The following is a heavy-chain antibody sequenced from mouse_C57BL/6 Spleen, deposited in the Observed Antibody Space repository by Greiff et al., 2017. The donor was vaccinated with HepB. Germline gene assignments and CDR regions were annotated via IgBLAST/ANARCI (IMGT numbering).Heavy chain of an antibody. CDR3: ARGYDGYYSEFDY. Sequence: VQLQQSGAELVKPGASVKLSCKASGYTFTSYWMQWVKQRPGQGLEWIGEIDPSDSYTNYNQKLKGKATLTVDTCSSTAYLQLSSLTSEDSAVYYCARGYDGYYSEFDYWGQGTTLTVSS. D-gene: IGHD2-3*01. V-gene: IGHV1-50*01. J-gene: IGHJ2*01. CDR1: GYTFTSYW. CDR2: IDPSDSYT.